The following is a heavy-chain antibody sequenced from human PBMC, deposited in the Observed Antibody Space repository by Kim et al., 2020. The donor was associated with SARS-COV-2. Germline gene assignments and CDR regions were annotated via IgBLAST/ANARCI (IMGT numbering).Heavy chain of an antibody. CDR3: ARGDPFDY. CDR2: DSNT. Sequence: DSNTNNSPSFQGHVTISADKSINTGYLQWSSLKASDTAIYYCARGDPFDYWGQGTLVTVSS. D-gene: IGHD2-21*02. V-gene: IGHV5-10-1*01. J-gene: IGHJ4*02.